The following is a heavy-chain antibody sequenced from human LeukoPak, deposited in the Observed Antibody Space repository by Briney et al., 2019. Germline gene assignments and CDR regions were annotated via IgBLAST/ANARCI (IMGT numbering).Heavy chain of an antibody. D-gene: IGHD2-2*01. J-gene: IGHJ6*03. V-gene: IGHV3-30*02. CDR1: GFTFSSYG. CDR3: AKDATDNIVVVPAASYYMDV. CDR2: IRYDGSNK. Sequence: PGGSLRLSCAASGFTFSSYGMHWVRQAPGKGLEWVAFIRYDGSNKYYADSVKGRFTISRDNSKNTLYLQMNSLRAEDTAVYYCAKDATDNIVVVPAASYYMDVWGKGTTVTLSS.